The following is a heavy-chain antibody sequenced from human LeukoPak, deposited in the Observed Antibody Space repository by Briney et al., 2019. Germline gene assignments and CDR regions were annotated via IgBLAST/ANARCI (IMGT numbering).Heavy chain of an antibody. D-gene: IGHD6-13*01. V-gene: IGHV3-30*02. CDR1: GFTFNSYG. J-gene: IGHJ4*02. CDR3: AKYCGYSSSWYKLGFDY. Sequence: GGSLRLSCVASGFTFNSYGMHWVRQAPGKGLEWVTFIRFDGSNKYYADSVKGRFTISRDNPKNTLYLQMNSLRAEDTAVYYCAKYCGYSSSWYKLGFDYWGQGTLVTVSS. CDR2: IRFDGSNK.